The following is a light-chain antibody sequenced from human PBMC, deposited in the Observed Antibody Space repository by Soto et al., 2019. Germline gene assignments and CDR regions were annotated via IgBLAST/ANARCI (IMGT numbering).Light chain of an antibody. CDR3: QQYNSYPGT. CDR2: DAS. CDR1: QSISSW. Sequence: DIPMTQSPSTLSASVGDRVTITCRASQSISSWLAWYQQKPGKAPKLLIYDASSLESGVPSRFSGSGSGTELTLTISSLQPDDFATYYCQQYNSYPGTFGQGTKVEIK. V-gene: IGKV1-5*01. J-gene: IGKJ1*01.